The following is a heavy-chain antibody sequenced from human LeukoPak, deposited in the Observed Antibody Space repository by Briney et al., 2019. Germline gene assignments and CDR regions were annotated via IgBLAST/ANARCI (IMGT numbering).Heavy chain of an antibody. D-gene: IGHD3-10*01. CDR2: INPSGGST. V-gene: IGHV1-46*01. CDR3: ARESTAAELGSGMDV. Sequence: ASVKVSCKASGGTFSSYAISWVRQAPGQGLEWMGIINPSGGSTSYAQKFQGRVTMTRDTSTSTVYMELSSLRSEDTAVYYCARESTAAELGSGMDVWGQGTTVTVSS. J-gene: IGHJ6*02. CDR1: GGTFSSYA.